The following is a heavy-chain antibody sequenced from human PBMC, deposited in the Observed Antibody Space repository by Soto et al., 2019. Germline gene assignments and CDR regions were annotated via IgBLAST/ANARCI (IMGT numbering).Heavy chain of an antibody. V-gene: IGHV1-2*02. J-gene: IGHJ3*02. Sequence: QVQLVQSGAEVKKPGASVKVSCKASGYTFIGHYIHWVRQAPGQGLEWMGWINPNSGSTNYAQKFQGRVTMTKDTSISTTYMDLSRLISDDTAVYYCARYCSSVSCYDEIWGQGTMVTVSS. CDR3: ARYCSSVSCYDEI. CDR2: INPNSGST. CDR1: GYTFIGHY. D-gene: IGHD2-15*01.